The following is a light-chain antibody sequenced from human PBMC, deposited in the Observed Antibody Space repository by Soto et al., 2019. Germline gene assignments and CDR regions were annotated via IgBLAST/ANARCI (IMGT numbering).Light chain of an antibody. J-gene: IGLJ2*01. CDR1: SSNIGNNY. V-gene: IGLV1-51*01. CDR2: DND. Sequence: QSVLTQPPSVSAAPGQKVTISCSGSSSNIGNNYVSWYQQLPGTAPKLLIIDNDKRPSGIPDRFSGSKSGTSATLGITGLQTGDEADYFCGTWDSGLSVVLFGGGTKLTVL. CDR3: GTWDSGLSVVL.